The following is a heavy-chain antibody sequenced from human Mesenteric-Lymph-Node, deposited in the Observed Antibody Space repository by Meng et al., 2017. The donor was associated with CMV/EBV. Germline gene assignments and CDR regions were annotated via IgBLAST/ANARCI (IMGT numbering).Heavy chain of an antibody. J-gene: IGHJ4*02. V-gene: IGHV3-20*03. CDR1: FTFDDYG. CDR3: ARDSSVNSPVVARGSY. Sequence: FTFDDYGMTWVRQVPGKGLEWVADINWNGGRTDYADSVKGRFTISRDNARSSLFLQMSSLRAKDTALYYCARDSSVNSPVVARGSYWGQGTMVTVSS. CDR2: INWNGGRT. D-gene: IGHD3-16*01.